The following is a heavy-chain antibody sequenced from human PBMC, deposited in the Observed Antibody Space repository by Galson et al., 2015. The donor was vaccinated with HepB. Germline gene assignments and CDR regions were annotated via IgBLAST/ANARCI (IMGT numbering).Heavy chain of an antibody. J-gene: IGHJ3*02. CDR2: IGGSGGST. CDR1: RFTFSSYA. CDR3: AKSLTYCGGDCYDAFDI. V-gene: IGHV3-23*01. Sequence: SLRLSCAASRFTFSSYAMSWVRQAPGKGLEWVSAIGGSGGSTYYTDSVKGRFTISRDNSKNTLYLQMNRLRAEDTAVYYCAKSLTYCGGDCYDAFDIWGQGTMVTVSS. D-gene: IGHD2-21*02.